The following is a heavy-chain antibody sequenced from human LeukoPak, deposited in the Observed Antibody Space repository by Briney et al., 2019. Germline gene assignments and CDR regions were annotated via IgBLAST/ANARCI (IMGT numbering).Heavy chain of an antibody. CDR2: IYSGGST. V-gene: IGHV3-53*01. D-gene: IGHD4-11*01. Sequence: GGSPRLSCAASGFTVSSNYMSWVRQAPGKGLEWVSVIYSGGSTYYADSVKGRFTISRDNSKNTLYLQMNSLRAEDTAVYYCARVNYRYYYYGMDVWDQGTTVTVSS. CDR3: ARVNYRYYYYGMDV. J-gene: IGHJ6*02. CDR1: GFTVSSNY.